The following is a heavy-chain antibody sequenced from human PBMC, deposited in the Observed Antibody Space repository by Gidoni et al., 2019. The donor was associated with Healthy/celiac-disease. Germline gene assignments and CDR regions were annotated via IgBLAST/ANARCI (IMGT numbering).Heavy chain of an antibody. D-gene: IGHD2-15*01. CDR1: GFTFSSYA. CDR3: AKDRGDCSGGSCSDDAFDI. CDR2: ISGSGGST. Sequence: EVQLLESGGGLVQPGGSLRLSWSASGFTFSSYAMSWVRQAAGKGLEWVSAISGSGGSTYYADSMKGRFTISRDNSKNTLYLQMNSLRAEDTAVYYCAKDRGDCSGGSCSDDAFDIWGQGTMVTVSS. J-gene: IGHJ3*02. V-gene: IGHV3-23*01.